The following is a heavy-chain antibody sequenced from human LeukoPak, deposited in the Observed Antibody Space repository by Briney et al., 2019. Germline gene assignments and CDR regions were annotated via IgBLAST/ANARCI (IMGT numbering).Heavy chain of an antibody. CDR3: ASSLSYYYDSSGYYLPHAFDI. J-gene: IGHJ3*02. D-gene: IGHD3-22*01. Sequence: ASVTVSCKASGYTFTSYAMHWVRQAPGQRLEWMGWINAGNGNTKYSQKFQGRVTITRDTSASTAYMELSSLRSEDTAVYYCASSLSYYYDSSGYYLPHAFDIWGQGTMVTVSS. CDR1: GYTFTSYA. V-gene: IGHV1-3*01. CDR2: INAGNGNT.